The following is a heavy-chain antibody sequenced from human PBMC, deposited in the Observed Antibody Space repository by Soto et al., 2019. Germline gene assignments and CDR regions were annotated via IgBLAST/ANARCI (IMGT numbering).Heavy chain of an antibody. CDR3: ARDQFEVLRYFDWLSLDY. CDR2: IIPILGIA. J-gene: IGHJ4*02. D-gene: IGHD3-9*01. CDR1: GGTFSSYT. V-gene: IGHV1-69*08. Sequence: QVQLVQSGAEVKKPGSSVKVSCKASGGTFSSYTISWVRQAPGQGLEWMGRIIPILGIANYAQKFQGRVTITADKSTSTAYMELSSLRSEDTAVYYCARDQFEVLRYFDWLSLDYWGQGTLVTVSS.